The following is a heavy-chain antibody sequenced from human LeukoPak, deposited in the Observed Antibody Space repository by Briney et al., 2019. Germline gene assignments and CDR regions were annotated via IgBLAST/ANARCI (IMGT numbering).Heavy chain of an antibody. Sequence: HPGGSLRLSCAASGFTFRDYYMSWVRQAPGKGLEWVSGISGSGGSTYYADSVKGRFTISRDNSKNTLYLQMNSLRAEDTAVYYCAKDSEPTFGGVIVLGSGEQYFDLWGRGTLVTVSS. J-gene: IGHJ2*01. CDR3: AKDSEPTFGGVIVLGSGEQYFDL. CDR1: GFTFRDYY. CDR2: ISGSGGST. V-gene: IGHV3-23*01. D-gene: IGHD3-16*02.